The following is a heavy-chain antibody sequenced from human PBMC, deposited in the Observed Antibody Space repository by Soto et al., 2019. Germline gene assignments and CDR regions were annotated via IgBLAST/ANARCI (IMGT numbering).Heavy chain of an antibody. CDR1: GYTFTTYG. CDR3: ARRGAYCSGGTCYHFDY. CDR2: ISTYNGNT. D-gene: IGHD2-15*01. Sequence: QVHLVQSGAEVKKPGASVKVSCKASGYTFTTYGISWVRQAPEQGLEWMGWISTYNGNTNYEQKLQGRVTLTTDTLTSTAYMELRSLRSDDTAVYYCARRGAYCSGGTCYHFDYWGQGTLVTVSS. V-gene: IGHV1-18*04. J-gene: IGHJ4*02.